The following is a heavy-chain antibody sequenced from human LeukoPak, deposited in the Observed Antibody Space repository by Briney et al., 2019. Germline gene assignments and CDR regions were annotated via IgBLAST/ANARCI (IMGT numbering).Heavy chain of an antibody. Sequence: ASVKVSCKASGGTFSSYAISWVRQAPGQGLEWMGGIIPIFGTANYAQKFQGRVTITRNTPLSTAYMELSSLRSEDTAVYYCARTPPGGDVDHWGEGTLVTVSS. CDR1: GGTFSSYA. CDR3: ARTPPGGDVDH. J-gene: IGHJ4*02. CDR2: IIPIFGTA. D-gene: IGHD3-16*01. V-gene: IGHV1-69*05.